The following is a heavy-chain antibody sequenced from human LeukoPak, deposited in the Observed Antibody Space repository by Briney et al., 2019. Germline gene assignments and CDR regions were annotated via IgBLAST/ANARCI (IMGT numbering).Heavy chain of an antibody. V-gene: IGHV3-11*03. CDR2: ISSSSDT. CDR1: GFTFSDYY. J-gene: IGHJ4*02. Sequence: PGGSLRLSCAASGFTFSDYYMSWIRQAPGKGLEWVSYISSSSDTSYADSVKGRFTTPRDNAKKSLYLQMNSLRAEDTAVYYCASGNWGCSSATCDYFDYWGQGTLVTVSS. D-gene: IGHD2-2*01. CDR3: ASGNWGCSSATCDYFDY.